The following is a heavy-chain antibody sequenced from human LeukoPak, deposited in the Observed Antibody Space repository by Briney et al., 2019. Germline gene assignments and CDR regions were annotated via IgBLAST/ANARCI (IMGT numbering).Heavy chain of an antibody. V-gene: IGHV3-11*04. CDR2: ISSSGSTI. CDR3: ARYTRRNYYDSSGSLGY. D-gene: IGHD3-22*01. Sequence: GGSLRLSCAASGFTFSDYYMSWIRQAPGKGLEWVSYISSSGSTIYYADSVKGRFTISRDNAKNSLYLQMNSLRAEDTAVYYCARYTRRNYYDSSGSLGYWGQGTLVTVSS. CDR1: GFTFSDYY. J-gene: IGHJ4*02.